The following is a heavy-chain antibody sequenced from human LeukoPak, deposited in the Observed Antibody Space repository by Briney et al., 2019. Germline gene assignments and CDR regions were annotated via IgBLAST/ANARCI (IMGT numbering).Heavy chain of an antibody. D-gene: IGHD3-3*02. CDR3: ARGRSFGFDFDS. V-gene: IGHV4-61*01. J-gene: IGHJ4*02. CDR1: GVSINTCCYY. Sequence: TSETLSLTCAVSGVSINTCCYYWTWIRQPQGKGLEWIGYKYYSGSTRYNSSLRSRLSLSLGTSNNQFSLKLSSVTAADTAVYYCARGRSFGFDFDSWGQGTLVIVSS. CDR2: KYYSGST.